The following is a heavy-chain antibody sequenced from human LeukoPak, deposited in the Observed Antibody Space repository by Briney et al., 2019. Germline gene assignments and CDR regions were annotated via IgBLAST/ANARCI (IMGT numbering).Heavy chain of an antibody. J-gene: IGHJ6*03. V-gene: IGHV1-69*13. CDR1: GGTFSSYA. CDR2: IIPIFGTA. D-gene: IGHD6-13*01. Sequence: SVKVSCKASGGTFSSYAISWVRQAPGQGLEWMGGIIPIFGTANYAQKFQGRVTITADESTSTAYMELSSLRSEDTAVYYCARAIPGQLAPYYYYYMDVWGKGTTVTVSS. CDR3: ARAIPGQLAPYYYYYMDV.